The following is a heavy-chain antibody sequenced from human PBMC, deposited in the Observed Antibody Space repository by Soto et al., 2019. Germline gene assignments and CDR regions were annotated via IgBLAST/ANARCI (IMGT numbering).Heavy chain of an antibody. CDR3: ARAQKMSRVLVDAFDI. V-gene: IGHV4-31*03. CDR2: IYSSGTT. CDR1: GDSISSGSYY. D-gene: IGHD2-21*01. J-gene: IGHJ3*02. Sequence: QVQLQESGPGLVKPSQTLSLTCTVSGDSISSGSYYWTWIRQHPGKGLEWIGYIYSSGTTYYNPSLKSRVTFAVDTSKNQFSLKLSSVTAADTAVYYCARAQKMSRVLVDAFDIWGQGTMVTVSS.